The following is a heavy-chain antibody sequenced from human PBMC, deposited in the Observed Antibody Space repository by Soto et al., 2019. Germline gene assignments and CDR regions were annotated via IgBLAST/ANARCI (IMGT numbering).Heavy chain of an antibody. V-gene: IGHV4-34*01. CDR1: GGSFSGYY. CDR3: AREAVVRYYDSSGPIRPYLFYFDY. D-gene: IGHD3-22*01. J-gene: IGHJ4*02. CDR2: INHSGST. Sequence: SETLSLTCAVYGGSFSGYYWSWIRQPPGKGLEWIGEINHSGSTNYNPSLKSRVTISVDTSKNQFSLKLSSVTAADTAVYYCAREAVVRYYDSSGPIRPYLFYFDYWGQGTLVTVSS.